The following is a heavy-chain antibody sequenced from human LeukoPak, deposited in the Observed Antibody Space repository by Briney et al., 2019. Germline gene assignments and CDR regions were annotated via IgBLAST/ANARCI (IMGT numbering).Heavy chain of an antibody. J-gene: IGHJ6*03. D-gene: IGHD6-13*01. CDR1: GGSIISGIYY. Sequence: SETLSLTCTVSGGSIISGIYYWSWIRQSAGTGLKWIGHIYTSGSTHYNPSLKSRVTMSVDTSKNQFSLKLSSVTAADTAVYYCARTPTSRKRFLGGAAAGTGYYYYYYMDVWGKGTTVTISS. CDR3: ARTPTSRKRFLGGAAAGTGYYYYYYMDV. V-gene: IGHV4-61*09. CDR2: IYTSGST.